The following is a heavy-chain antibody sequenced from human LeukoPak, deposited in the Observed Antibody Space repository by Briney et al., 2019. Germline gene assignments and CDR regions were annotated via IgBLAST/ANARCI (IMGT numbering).Heavy chain of an antibody. V-gene: IGHV5-51*01. D-gene: IGHD1-26*01. Sequence: GESLKISCKASGYSFTNYWIGWVRQMPGKGLEWMGMINPGDTNIAYSPSFQGQVTISADKSISTAYLQWSSLKASDTAMYYCARQRVGATDYWGQGTLVPVSS. CDR3: ARQRVGATDY. CDR1: GYSFTNYW. J-gene: IGHJ4*02. CDR2: INPGDTNI.